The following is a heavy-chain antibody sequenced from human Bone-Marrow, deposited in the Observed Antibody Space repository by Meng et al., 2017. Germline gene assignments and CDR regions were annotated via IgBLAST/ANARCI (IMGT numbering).Heavy chain of an antibody. D-gene: IGHD6-19*01. J-gene: IGHJ4*02. V-gene: IGHV6-1*01. CDR1: GDSVSSNTAA. Sequence: SETLSLTCAISGDSVSSNTAARSWIRQSPSRGLEWLGRTYYRSKWYYEYGTSVKSRISINSDTSKNQFSLKLSSVTAANTAVYYCAGQLRIIAVAGKGLNYWGQGTLVTVSS. CDR2: TYYRSKWYY. CDR3: AGQLRIIAVAGKGLNY.